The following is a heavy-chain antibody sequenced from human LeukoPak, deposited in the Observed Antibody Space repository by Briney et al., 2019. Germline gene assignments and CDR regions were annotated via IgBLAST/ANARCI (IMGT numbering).Heavy chain of an antibody. V-gene: IGHV3-72*01. D-gene: IGHD3-22*01. J-gene: IGHJ4*02. CDR1: GLTFSDYY. Sequence: GGSLRLSCAASGLTFSDYYMDWVRQAPGKGLEWVGRTRNKANSYTTEYAASVKGRFTISRDDSKNSLYLQMNSLKTEDTAVYYCAGQDSSTKGSFDYWGQGTLVTVPS. CDR2: TRNKANSYTT. CDR3: AGQDSSTKGSFDY.